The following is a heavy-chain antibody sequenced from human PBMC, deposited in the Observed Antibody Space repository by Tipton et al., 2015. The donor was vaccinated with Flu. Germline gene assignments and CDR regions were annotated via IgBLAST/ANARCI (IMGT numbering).Heavy chain of an antibody. CDR1: GASLRSSSYY. CDR3: VRTKDGYTLSNFVY. V-gene: IGHV4-39*07. CDR2: FYYDVGT. D-gene: IGHD5-24*01. J-gene: IGHJ4*02. Sequence: TLSFTCTVSGASLRSSSYYWGWIRQPQGKGLEWIGSFYYDVGTYYNPSLNSRVTMSVDESKNQFSLRLTSVTAADTAVYYCVRTKDGYTLSNFVYWGQGTLVTVSS.